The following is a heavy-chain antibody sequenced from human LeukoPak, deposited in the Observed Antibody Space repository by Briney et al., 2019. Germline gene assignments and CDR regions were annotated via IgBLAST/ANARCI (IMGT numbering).Heavy chain of an antibody. CDR1: GGSFSGYY. D-gene: IGHD5-18*01. V-gene: IGHV4-34*01. J-gene: IGHJ4*02. CDR2: INHSGST. Sequence: SETLSLTCAVYGGSFSGYYWSWLRQPPGKGLEWIGEINHSGSTNYNPSLKSRGTISVDTSKKKFSLKLSSVTAADTAVYYCARAGEGYGHVRDFDYWGQGTLVTVSS. CDR3: ARAGEGYGHVRDFDY.